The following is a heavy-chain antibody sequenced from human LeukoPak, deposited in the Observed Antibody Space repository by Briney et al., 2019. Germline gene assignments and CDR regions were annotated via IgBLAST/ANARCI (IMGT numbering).Heavy chain of an antibody. J-gene: IGHJ4*02. CDR2: IYYSGST. D-gene: IGHD1-1*01. V-gene: IGHV4-59*01. CDR1: GGTISSYY. CDR3: ARAISYTRPFDY. Sequence: SETLSLTCTVSGGTISSYYWSWLRQPPGKGLEWFGYIYYSGSTNYNPSLKSRVTISVDTSKNQFSLKLSSVTAADTAVYYCARAISYTRPFDYWGQGTLVTVSS.